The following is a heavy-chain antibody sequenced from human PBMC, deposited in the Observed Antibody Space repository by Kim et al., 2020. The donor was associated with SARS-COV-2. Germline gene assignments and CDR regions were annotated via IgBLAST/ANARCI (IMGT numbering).Heavy chain of an antibody. J-gene: IGHJ4*02. CDR1: GFTFSQHG. CDR3: VRDTPHGTDLDL. D-gene: IGHD6-13*01. V-gene: IGHV3-48*02. CDR2: ISEPFLNNI. Sequence: GGSLRLSCAASGFTFSQHGMNWVRQTPGKGLEWLAFISEPFLNNIYYADSVRGRFTISRDDATNSLFLHMSGLRDEDTALYYCVRDTPHGTDLDLWGQGTLVTVSS.